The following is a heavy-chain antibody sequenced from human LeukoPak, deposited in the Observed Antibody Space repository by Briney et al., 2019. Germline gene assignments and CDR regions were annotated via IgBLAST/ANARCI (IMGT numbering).Heavy chain of an antibody. CDR3: ARGRAYYYGSGSYLLRGPVDY. V-gene: IGHV6-1*01. J-gene: IGHJ4*02. Sequence: SETLSLTCAISGDSVSSNSAGWNWIRQSPSRGLEWLGRTYYRSKWYNDDAESVKSRITINPDTAKNQFSLQLNSVTPEDTALYYCARGRAYYYGSGSYLLRGPVDYWGQGTLVTVSS. D-gene: IGHD3-10*01. CDR1: GDSVSSNSAG. CDR2: TYYRSKWYN.